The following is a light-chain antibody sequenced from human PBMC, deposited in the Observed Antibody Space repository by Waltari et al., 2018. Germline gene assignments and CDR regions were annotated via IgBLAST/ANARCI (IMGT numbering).Light chain of an antibody. CDR2: EDN. Sequence: NFMLTQPHSVSESPGKTGTISCTRSSGSSASNYVQWYQQRPGSSPTTVIYEDNQRPSGVPDRFSGSIDSSSNSASLTISGLKTEDEADYYCQSYDSSNPWVFGGGTKLTVL. V-gene: IGLV6-57*01. CDR1: SGSSASNY. CDR3: QSYDSSNPWV. J-gene: IGLJ3*02.